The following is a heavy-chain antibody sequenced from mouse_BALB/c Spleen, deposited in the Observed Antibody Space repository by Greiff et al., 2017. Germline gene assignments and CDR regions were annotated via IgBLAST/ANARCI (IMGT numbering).Heavy chain of an antibody. CDR1: GYTFTSYW. V-gene: IGHV1-7*01. J-gene: IGHJ3*01. CDR2: INPSTGYT. CDR3: ADLAY. Sequence: VQLLQSGAELAKPGASVKMSCKASGYTFTSYWMHWVKQRPGQGLEWIGYINPSTGYTEYTQKFKDETTLTADKSSSKTYMQLSSLTSEDSAVYYCADLAYWGQGTLVTVSA.